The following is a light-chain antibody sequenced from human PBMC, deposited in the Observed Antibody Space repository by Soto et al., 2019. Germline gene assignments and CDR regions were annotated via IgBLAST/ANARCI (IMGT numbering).Light chain of an antibody. V-gene: IGLV2-8*01. CDR2: EVT. J-gene: IGLJ3*02. Sequence: QSALTQPPSASGSPGQEVTISCTGTSSDVGAYKYVSWYQQYPGKAPKLMIYEVTKRPSGVPDRFSGSKSGNTASLTVSGLQAEDEADYYCTSYVGNDIWVFGGGTKVTVL. CDR1: SSDVGAYKY. CDR3: TSYVGNDIWV.